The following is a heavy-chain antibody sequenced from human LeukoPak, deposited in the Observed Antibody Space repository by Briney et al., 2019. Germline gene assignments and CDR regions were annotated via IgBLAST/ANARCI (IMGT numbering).Heavy chain of an antibody. CDR3: ARRGSVSAFDI. J-gene: IGHJ3*02. CDR2: IYFSGNT. CDR1: GFTFSSYA. Sequence: GSLRLSCAASGFTFSSYAMSWVRQAPGEGLEWVGTIYFSGNTYYNPSLKSRVTISVDTSKNQFSLNLNSVTAADTAVYYCARRGSVSAFDIWGQGTMVTGSS. V-gene: IGHV4-39*01. D-gene: IGHD3-16*01.